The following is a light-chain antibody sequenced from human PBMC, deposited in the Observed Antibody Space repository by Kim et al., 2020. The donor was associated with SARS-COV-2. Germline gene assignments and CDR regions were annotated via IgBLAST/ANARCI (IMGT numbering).Light chain of an antibody. V-gene: IGKV3-11*01. Sequence: LSPGARAPLSCRASRSVTTNLAWYHQKPGQPPRLLTYDASNRATGIPARFSGSGSGTEFTLTISSLEPEDFAVYYCQQRESWPLTFGGGTKVDIK. CDR3: QQRESWPLT. CDR1: RSVTTN. CDR2: DAS. J-gene: IGKJ4*01.